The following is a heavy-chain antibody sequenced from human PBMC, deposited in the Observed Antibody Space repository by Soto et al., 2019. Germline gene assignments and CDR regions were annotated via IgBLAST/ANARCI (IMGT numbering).Heavy chain of an antibody. CDR1: GGTFSNFA. CDR2: SIPIDATV. J-gene: IGHJ6*01. CDR3: ARDLLGFGYTYGDG. V-gene: IGHV1-69*05. Sequence: QVQLVQSGAEVKKPGSSVKVSCKASGGTFSNFALISWVRQAPGQGLEWMGGSIPIDATVNYAQKFQGRITLTSDESTTTAYMDLGSLSSEDTAVYYCARDLLGFGYTYGDGWGQGTTVTVSS. D-gene: IGHD3-10*01.